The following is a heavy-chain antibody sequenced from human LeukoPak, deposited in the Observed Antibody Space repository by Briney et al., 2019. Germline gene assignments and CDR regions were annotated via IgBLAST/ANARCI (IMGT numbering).Heavy chain of an antibody. D-gene: IGHD6-19*01. J-gene: IGHJ4*02. CDR2: FDPEDGET. Sequence: ASVKVSCKVSGGTLTELSMYWVRQAPGKGLEWMGGFDPEDGETIYAQKFQGRVTMTEDTSTDTAYMELSSLRSEDTAVYYCATDLSSGLGVDYWGQGTLVTVSS. V-gene: IGHV1-24*01. CDR3: ATDLSSGLGVDY. CDR1: GGTLTELS.